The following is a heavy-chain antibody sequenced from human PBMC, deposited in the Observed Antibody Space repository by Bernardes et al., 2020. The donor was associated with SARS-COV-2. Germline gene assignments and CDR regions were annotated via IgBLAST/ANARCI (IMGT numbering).Heavy chain of an antibody. J-gene: IGHJ4*02. D-gene: IGHD6-13*01. V-gene: IGHV4-59*01. CDR3: ARVGSGILVTV. CDR2: IYYSGST. CDR1: GGSISSYY. Sequence: SETLSLTCTVSGGSISSYYWSWIRQPPGKGLEWIGYIYYSGSTNYNPSLKSRVTISVDTSKNQFSLKLSSVTAADTAVYYCARVGSGILVTVWGQGTLVTVSS.